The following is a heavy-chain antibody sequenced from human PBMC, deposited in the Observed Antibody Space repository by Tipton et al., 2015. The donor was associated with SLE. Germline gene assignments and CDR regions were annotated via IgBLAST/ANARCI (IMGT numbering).Heavy chain of an antibody. CDR3: ARGQLMGRAAPYIDV. V-gene: IGHV4-38-2*01. CDR1: AYSISSAYF. J-gene: IGHJ6*03. D-gene: IGHD1-1*01. CDR2: IHHTGST. Sequence: GLVKPSETLSLTCGVSAYSISSAYFWGWIRQPPGKGLEWIGSIHHTGSTYYNASLKSRVTISVDTSKNQFSLKLTSVTAADTAVYYCARGQLMGRAAPYIDVWGRGTTVIVSS.